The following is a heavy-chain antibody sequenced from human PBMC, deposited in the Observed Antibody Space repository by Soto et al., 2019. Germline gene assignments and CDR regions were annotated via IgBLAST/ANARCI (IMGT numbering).Heavy chain of an antibody. D-gene: IGHD6-19*01. CDR1: GYTFTNFY. Sequence: QVQLVQSGAEVKKPGASVKLSCKASGYTFTNFYIHWVRQAPGQGLELKGMINPSGGSTSYTRKFQGRVTLTRDTSPSRVHMELRSVRAEDTAVYYCARESHISGWSWFDYLAQGTLATVSS. V-gene: IGHV1-46*01. J-gene: IGHJ4*02. CDR3: ARESHISGWSWFDY. CDR2: INPSGGST.